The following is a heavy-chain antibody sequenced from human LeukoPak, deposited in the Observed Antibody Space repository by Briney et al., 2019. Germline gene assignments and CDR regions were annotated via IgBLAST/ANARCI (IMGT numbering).Heavy chain of an antibody. CDR2: IYHSGST. V-gene: IGHV4-4*02. CDR1: GGSISSSNW. CDR3: ARGRDLYSSSYMDV. D-gene: IGHD6-6*01. J-gene: IGHJ6*03. Sequence: SGTLSLTCAVSGGSISSSNWWSWVRQPPGKGLEWIGEIYHSGSTNYNPSLKSRVTISVDKSKNQFSLKLSSVTAADTAVYYCARGRDLYSSSYMDVWGKGTTVTVSS.